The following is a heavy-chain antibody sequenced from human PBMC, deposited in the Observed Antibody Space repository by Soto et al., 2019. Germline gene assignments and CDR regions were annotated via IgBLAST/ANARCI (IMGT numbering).Heavy chain of an antibody. CDR1: GGSISSGGYY. CDR2: IYYSGST. J-gene: IGHJ3*02. V-gene: IGHV4-31*03. CDR3: ARDQQHHDVNAFDI. Sequence: SETLSLTCTVSGGSISSGGYYWSWIRQHPGKGLEWIGYIYYSGSTYYNPSLKSRVTISVDTSKNQFSLKLSSVTAADTAVYYCARDQQHHDVNAFDIWGQGTMVTVSS. D-gene: IGHD6-13*01.